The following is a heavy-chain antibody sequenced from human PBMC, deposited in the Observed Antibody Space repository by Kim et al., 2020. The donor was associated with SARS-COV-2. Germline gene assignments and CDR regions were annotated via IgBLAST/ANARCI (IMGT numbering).Heavy chain of an antibody. V-gene: IGHV3-23*01. CDR2: ISGSGGST. CDR3: AKTLLFYGGYFDY. Sequence: GGSLRLSCAASGFTFSSYAMSWVRQAPGKGLEWVSAISGSGGSTYYADSVKGRFTISSDNSKNTLYLQMNSLIAEDTAVYYCAKTLLFYGGYFDYWGQGTLVTLS. D-gene: IGHD4-17*01. CDR1: GFTFSSYA. J-gene: IGHJ4*02.